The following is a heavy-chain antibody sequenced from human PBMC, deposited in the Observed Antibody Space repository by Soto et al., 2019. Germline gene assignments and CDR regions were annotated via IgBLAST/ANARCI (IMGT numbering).Heavy chain of an antibody. D-gene: IGHD3-10*01. J-gene: IGHJ6*03. CDR2: IKQDGSEK. Sequence: GGSLRLSCAASGFTFSSYWMSWVRQAPGKGLEWVANIKQDGSEKYYVDSVKGRFTISRDNAKNSLYLQMNSLRAEDTAVYYCARDRLPVGLWFGELPNYYYYYMDVWGKGTTVTVSS. CDR3: ARDRLPVGLWFGELPNYYYYYMDV. V-gene: IGHV3-7*01. CDR1: GFTFSSYW.